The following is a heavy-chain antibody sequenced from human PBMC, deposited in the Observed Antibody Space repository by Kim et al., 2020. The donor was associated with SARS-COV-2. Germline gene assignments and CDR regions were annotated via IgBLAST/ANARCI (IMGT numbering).Heavy chain of an antibody. CDR1: GFTFSDYY. CDR3: ARDQLYRRGWYYFDY. J-gene: IGHJ4*02. D-gene: IGHD3-16*02. V-gene: IGHV3-11*06. CDR2: ISSSSSYT. Sequence: GGSLRLSCAASGFTFSDYYMSWIRQAPGKGLEWVSYISSSSSYTNYADSVKGRFTISRDNAKNSLYLQMNSLRAEDTAVYYCARDQLYRRGWYYFDYWGQGTLVTVSS.